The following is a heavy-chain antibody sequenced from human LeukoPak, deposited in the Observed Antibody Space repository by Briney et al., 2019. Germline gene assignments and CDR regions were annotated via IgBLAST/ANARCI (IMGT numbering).Heavy chain of an antibody. Sequence: GGSLRLSCAASGFTFSNYAMSWVRQAPGKGLEWVSAILGSGGSTYYADSVKGRFTVSRDNSKSTLYMQMNSLRAEDTALYYCAKWGDYDVLTGYYVPDYWGQGTLVTVSS. CDR3: AKWGDYDVLTGYYVPDY. J-gene: IGHJ4*02. D-gene: IGHD3-9*01. V-gene: IGHV3-23*01. CDR2: ILGSGGST. CDR1: GFTFSNYA.